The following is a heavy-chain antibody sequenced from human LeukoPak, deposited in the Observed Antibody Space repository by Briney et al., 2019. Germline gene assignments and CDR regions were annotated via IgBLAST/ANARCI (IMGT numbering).Heavy chain of an antibody. CDR2: ISSSASII. CDR1: GFTFSSYE. Sequence: GGSLRLSCAASGFTFSSYEMNWVRQAPGRGLEWVSFISSSASIIQYADSVKGRFTISRDNAKNSLYLQMNSLRAEDTAVYYCAREYSSSTGRCFDYWGQGILVTVSS. J-gene: IGHJ4*02. V-gene: IGHV3-48*03. CDR3: AREYSSSTGRCFDY. D-gene: IGHD6-6*01.